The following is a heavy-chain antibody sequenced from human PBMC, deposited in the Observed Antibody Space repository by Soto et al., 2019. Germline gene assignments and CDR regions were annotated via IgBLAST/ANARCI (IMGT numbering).Heavy chain of an antibody. CDR2: IKPDGSVK. D-gene: IGHD6-13*01. CDR1: GLTFSSYW. CDR3: VRAVAAAGSY. Sequence: EAQLVESGGGLVQPGGSLRLSCEASGLTFSSYWMNWVRQAPGKGLEWVANIKPDGSVKYYVDSVKGRFTISRDNAKKSMYLQMNSLRVEDTAVYYCVRAVAAAGSYWGQGTLVTVSS. J-gene: IGHJ4*02. V-gene: IGHV3-7*04.